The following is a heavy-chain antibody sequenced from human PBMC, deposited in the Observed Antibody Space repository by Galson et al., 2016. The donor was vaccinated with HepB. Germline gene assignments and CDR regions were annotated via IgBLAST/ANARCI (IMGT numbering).Heavy chain of an antibody. D-gene: IGHD1-26*01. J-gene: IGHJ4*02. CDR1: GFTFGDHA. CDR2: IRSKAYGATT. Sequence: SLRLSCATSGFTFGDHAMNWFRQTPGKGLEWVGVIRSKAYGATTEYDASVKGRFTISGDDSKSIAYLQVNSLKTEDTAVYYCSRELSCSGGYYYCDYWGKGILVTVSS. CDR3: SRELSCSGGYYYCDY. V-gene: IGHV3-49*03.